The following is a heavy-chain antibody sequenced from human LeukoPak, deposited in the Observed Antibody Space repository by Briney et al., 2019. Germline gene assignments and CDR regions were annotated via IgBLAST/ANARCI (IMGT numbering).Heavy chain of an antibody. CDR1: GFTFSSYA. Sequence: GGSLRLSWAASGFTFSSYAMSWVRQAPGKGLEWVSSISDSGSDTYYADSVKGRFTIYRDYSKNTLYLQMNSLRAEDTAVYYCAKNAGPEVDYWGQGTLVTVSS. CDR3: AKNAGPEVDY. CDR2: ISDSGSDT. J-gene: IGHJ4*02. V-gene: IGHV3-23*01.